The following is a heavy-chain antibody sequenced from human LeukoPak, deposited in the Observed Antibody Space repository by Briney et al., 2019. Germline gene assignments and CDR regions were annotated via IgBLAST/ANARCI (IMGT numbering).Heavy chain of an antibody. D-gene: IGHD6-6*01. CDR1: GYTFTGYY. J-gene: IGHJ3*02. Sequence: ASVNVSCKASGYTFTGYYMHWVRQAPGQGLEWMGWINPNSGGTNYAQKFQGRVTMTRDTSISTAYMELSRLRSDDTAVYYCARDLGSSSSDAFDIWGQGTMVTVSS. V-gene: IGHV1-2*02. CDR3: ARDLGSSSSDAFDI. CDR2: INPNSGGT.